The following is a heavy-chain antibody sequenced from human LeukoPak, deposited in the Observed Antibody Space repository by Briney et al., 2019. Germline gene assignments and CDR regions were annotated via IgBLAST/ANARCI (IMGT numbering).Heavy chain of an antibody. Sequence: SETLSLTCTVSGGSISSSSYYWSWIRQPPGKGLEWIGEINHSGSTNYNPSLKSRVTISVDTSKNQFSLKLSSVTAADTAVYYCARGRSAYDSSGYYYGNWGQGTLVTVSS. CDR1: GGSISSSSYY. CDR3: ARGRSAYDSSGYYYGN. J-gene: IGHJ4*02. V-gene: IGHV4-39*07. D-gene: IGHD3-22*01. CDR2: INHSGST.